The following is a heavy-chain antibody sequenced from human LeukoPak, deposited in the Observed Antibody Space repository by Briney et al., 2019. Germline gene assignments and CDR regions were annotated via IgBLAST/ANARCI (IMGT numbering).Heavy chain of an antibody. CDR3: ARVSLVVVPAAFDAFDI. J-gene: IGHJ3*02. Sequence: GGSLRLSCAASGFTFSSYWMSWVRQAPGKGLEWVANIKQDGSEKYYVDSVKGRFTISRDNAKNSLYLQMNSLRAEDTAVYYCARVSLVVVPAAFDAFDIWGQGTMVTVSS. V-gene: IGHV3-7*01. CDR2: IKQDGSEK. D-gene: IGHD2-2*01. CDR1: GFTFSSYW.